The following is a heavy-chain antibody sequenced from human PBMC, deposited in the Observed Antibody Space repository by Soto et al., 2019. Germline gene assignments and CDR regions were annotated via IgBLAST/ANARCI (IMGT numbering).Heavy chain of an antibody. Sequence: QVQLQESGPGLVKPSQTLSLTCTVSGGSISSDDYYWSWIRQHPGKGLEWIGSISYSGSKYFSPSLRSRIITSVDTSTNQVSLWLSSVTVADTAVYYCARVTTIFGIINQSWFDPWGQGTLVIVSS. CDR1: GGSISSDDYY. D-gene: IGHD3-3*01. CDR3: ARVTTIFGIINQSWFDP. J-gene: IGHJ5*02. CDR2: ISYSGSK. V-gene: IGHV4-31*03.